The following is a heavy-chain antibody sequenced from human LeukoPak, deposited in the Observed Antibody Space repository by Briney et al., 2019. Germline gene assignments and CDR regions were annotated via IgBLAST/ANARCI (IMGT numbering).Heavy chain of an antibody. V-gene: IGHV1-18*01. D-gene: IGHD2-2*01. CDR2: ISDSGNT. CDR1: GYTFSRYG. Sequence: ASVKVSCRASGYTFSRYGISWVRQAPGQGLEWIGWISDSGNTNYAQKLQGRVTMTTDTSTSTAYMELRSLRSDDTAVYYCAREVAGDIVVVPAAHGVWFDPWGQGTLVTVSS. J-gene: IGHJ5*02. CDR3: AREVAGDIVVVPAAHGVWFDP.